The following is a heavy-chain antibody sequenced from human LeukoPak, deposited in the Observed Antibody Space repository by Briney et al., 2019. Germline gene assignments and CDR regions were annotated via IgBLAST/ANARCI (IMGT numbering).Heavy chain of an antibody. J-gene: IGHJ5*02. V-gene: IGHV3-23*01. CDR2: ITGSGGNT. Sequence: GRSLRLSCAASGFTFSSYAMSWVRQAPGKGLEWVSVITGSGGNTYYADSVKGRFTISRDNSKNTLYLQMNSLRAEDTALYYCAKRGGYLVDPWGQGTLVTVSS. CDR3: AKRGGYLVDP. CDR1: GFTFSSYA. D-gene: IGHD3-16*01.